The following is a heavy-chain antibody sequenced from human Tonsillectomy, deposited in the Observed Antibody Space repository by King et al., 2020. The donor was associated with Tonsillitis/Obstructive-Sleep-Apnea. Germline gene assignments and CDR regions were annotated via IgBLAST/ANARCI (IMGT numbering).Heavy chain of an antibody. J-gene: IGHJ6*02. CDR2: TDPSDSYT. CDR3: ARHVERNTDGLGNYYYYAMDV. Sequence: VQLVESGAEVNKPGESLRISCKGSGYSFTNYWINWVRQMPGKGLEWMGSTDPSDSYTNYSPSFQGHVTISADRSISTAHLQWSSLEASDTAMYYCARHVERNTDGLGNYYYYAMDVWGQGATVTVSS. V-gene: IGHV5-10-1*03. D-gene: IGHD1-1*01. CDR1: GYSFTNYW.